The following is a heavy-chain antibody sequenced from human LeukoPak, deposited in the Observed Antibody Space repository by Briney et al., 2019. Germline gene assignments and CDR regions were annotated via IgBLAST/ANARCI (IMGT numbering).Heavy chain of an antibody. V-gene: IGHV4-30-4*01. Sequence: SQTLSLTCTVSGGSISSGDYNWSWIRQPPGKGLEWIGYIYYSGSTYYNPSLKSRITISVDTSKNQFSLKLSSVTAADTAVYYCARATFPRGPRYYFDYWGQGTLVTVSS. CDR3: ARATFPRGPRYYFDY. CDR1: GGSISSGDYN. CDR2: IYYSGST. J-gene: IGHJ4*02. D-gene: IGHD1-14*01.